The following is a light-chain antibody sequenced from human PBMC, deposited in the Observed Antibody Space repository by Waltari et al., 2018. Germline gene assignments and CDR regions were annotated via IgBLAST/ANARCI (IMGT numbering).Light chain of an antibody. CDR1: QSVLYSSNNKNY. V-gene: IGKV4-1*01. CDR3: QQYYNTPFT. Sequence: DIVMTQSPDSLAVSLGERATINCKSSQSVLYSSNNKNYLAWYQQKPGQPPKLLIYWASTRESGVPDRFSGSGSGTDFTLTNSSLQAEDVAVYYCQQYYNTPFTFGGGTKVEIK. J-gene: IGKJ4*01. CDR2: WAS.